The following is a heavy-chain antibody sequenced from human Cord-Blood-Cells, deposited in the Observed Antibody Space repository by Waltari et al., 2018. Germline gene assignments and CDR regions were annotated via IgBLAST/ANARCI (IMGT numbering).Heavy chain of an antibody. D-gene: IGHD1-20*01. V-gene: IGHV4-4*02. Sequence: QVQLQESGPGLVKPSGTLSLTCAVSGGSISSSNWWSCARRPPGKGLEWMGESYHSGSTNYNPSLKSRVTISVDKSKNQFSLKLSSVTAADTAVYYCARAMITGTLPTFDYWGQGTLVTVSS. CDR1: GGSISSSNW. CDR2: SYHSGST. J-gene: IGHJ4*02. CDR3: ARAMITGTLPTFDY.